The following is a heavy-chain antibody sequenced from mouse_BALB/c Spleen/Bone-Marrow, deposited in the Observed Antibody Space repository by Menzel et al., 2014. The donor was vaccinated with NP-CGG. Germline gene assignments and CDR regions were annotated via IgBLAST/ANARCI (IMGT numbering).Heavy chain of an antibody. CDR2: IDPANGNT. V-gene: IGHV14-3*02. CDR1: GFNIKDTY. Sequence: VHVKQSGAELVKPGASVKLSCTASGFNIKDTYMHWVKQRPEQGLEWIGRIDPANGNTKYDPKFQGKATITADTSSNTAYLQLSSLTSEDTAVYYCASYYYGSSRFAYWGKGLWSLSLQ. D-gene: IGHD1-1*01. CDR3: ASYYYGSSRFAY. J-gene: IGHJ3*01.